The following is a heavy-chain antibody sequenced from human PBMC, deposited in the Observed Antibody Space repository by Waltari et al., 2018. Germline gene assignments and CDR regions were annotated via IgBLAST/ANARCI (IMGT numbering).Heavy chain of an antibody. CDR1: GGSFSGYY. Sequence: QVQLQQWGAGLLKPSETLSLTCAVYGGSFSGYYWSWIRQPPGKGREWIGEINHSGSNNYNPSLKSRVTISVDTSKNQFSLKLSSVTAADTAVYYCARAKGVTMFGVAYYYYGMDVWGQGTTVTVSS. D-gene: IGHD3-3*01. J-gene: IGHJ6*02. CDR2: INHSGSN. CDR3: ARAKGVTMFGVAYYYYGMDV. V-gene: IGHV4-34*01.